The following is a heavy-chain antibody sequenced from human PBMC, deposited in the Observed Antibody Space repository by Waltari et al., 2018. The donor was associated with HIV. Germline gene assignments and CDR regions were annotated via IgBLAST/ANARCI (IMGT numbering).Heavy chain of an antibody. D-gene: IGHD3-16*01. CDR3: AHTLGRGAVYFDH. Sequence: QIALKESGPALVRPTQTLTLTCSFSGFSLTTVGVGVAWIRTPPGESLAWRAVIYWHDEKRYSPSLATRLNISKDASKNEVVLTLANTDPPDTATYFCAHTLGRGAVYFDHWGQGIPVTISS. CDR2: IYWHDEK. J-gene: IGHJ4*02. V-gene: IGHV2-5*01. CDR1: GFSLTTVGVG.